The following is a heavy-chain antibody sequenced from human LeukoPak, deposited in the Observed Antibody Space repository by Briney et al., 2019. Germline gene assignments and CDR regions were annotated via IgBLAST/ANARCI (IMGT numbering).Heavy chain of an antibody. V-gene: IGHV3-23*01. D-gene: IGHD3-22*01. J-gene: IGHJ4*02. CDR2: ISDSGGST. CDR1: GFTFSSYG. CDR3: AKEGNYYDSSGYAKNFDY. Sequence: GGSLRLSCAASGFTFSSYGMSWVRQAPGKGLEWVSAISDSGGSTYYADSVKGRFTISRDNSKNTLYLQMNSLRAEDTAVYYCAKEGNYYDSSGYAKNFDYWGQGTLVTVSS.